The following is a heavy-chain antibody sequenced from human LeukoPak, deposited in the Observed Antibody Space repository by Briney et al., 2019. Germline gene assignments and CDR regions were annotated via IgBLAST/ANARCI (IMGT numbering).Heavy chain of an antibody. CDR1: GGSISSSSYY. J-gene: IGHJ4*02. CDR3: ASCYDPRSPYYHY. CDR2: IYYSGST. V-gene: IGHV4-39*07. D-gene: IGHD5-12*01. Sequence: SETLSLTCTVSGGSISSSSYYWGWIRQPPGKGLEWIGSIYYSGSTYYNPSLKSRVTISVDTSKNQFSLKLSSVTAADTAVYYCASCYDPRSPYYHYWGQGTLVTVSS.